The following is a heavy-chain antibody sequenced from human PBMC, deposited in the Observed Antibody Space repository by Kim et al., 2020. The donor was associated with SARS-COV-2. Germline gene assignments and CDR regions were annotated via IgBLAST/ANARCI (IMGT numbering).Heavy chain of an antibody. CDR3: GRADQGRIPRGAVAS. Sequence: SVKVSCKTSGGTFAKSGITWVRQAPGQGLEWMGRLLPSLDITNYAQPLQGSVTISADTSTNPAYLELTSLTSDDTAMYYCGRADQGRIPRGAVASWGQG. D-gene: IGHD3-10*01. J-gene: IGHJ5*02. CDR2: LLPSLDIT. CDR1: GGTFAKSG. V-gene: IGHV1-69*04.